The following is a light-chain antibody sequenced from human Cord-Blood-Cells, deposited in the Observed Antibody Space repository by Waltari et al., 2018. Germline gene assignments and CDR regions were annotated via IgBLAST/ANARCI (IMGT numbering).Light chain of an antibody. J-gene: IGLJ2*01. CDR3: SSYTSSSTLVV. Sequence: QSALTQPASVSGSPGQSITISCTGTSSDVGGYNYVSWYPKHPGKAPKLMICDVSNRPSGVSNRFSGSKSGNTASLTISGLQAEDEADYYCSSYTSSSTLVVFGGGTKLTVL. V-gene: IGLV2-14*01. CDR1: SSDVGGYNY. CDR2: DVS.